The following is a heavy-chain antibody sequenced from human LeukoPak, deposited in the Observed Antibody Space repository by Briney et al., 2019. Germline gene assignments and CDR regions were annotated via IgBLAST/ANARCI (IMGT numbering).Heavy chain of an antibody. J-gene: IGHJ4*02. Sequence: SETLSLTCAVYGGSFSGYYWSWIRQPPGKGLEWIGEINHSGSTNYNPSLKSRVTISVDTSKNQFSLKLSSVTAADTAVYYCARDSRYSSYRGVDYWGQGTLVTVSS. D-gene: IGHD5-12*01. CDR1: GGSFSGYY. CDR2: INHSGST. CDR3: ARDSRYSSYRGVDY. V-gene: IGHV4-34*01.